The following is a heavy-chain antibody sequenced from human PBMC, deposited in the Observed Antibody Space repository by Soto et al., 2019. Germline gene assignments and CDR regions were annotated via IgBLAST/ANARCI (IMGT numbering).Heavy chain of an antibody. CDR1: GYILTAYN. Sequence: AAVKVSCKASGYILTAYNIHCVLQSRLHWLEGMGRINPSGGYTSYIPKFQGRVTMTRDTSTNTVYMELSSLRSEDTAVYYCARVRRMTGNIQDNLFDPWGQGTPVTVSS. J-gene: IGHJ5*02. D-gene: IGHD1-1*01. CDR3: ARVRRMTGNIQDNLFDP. V-gene: IGHV1-46*01. CDR2: INPSGGYT.